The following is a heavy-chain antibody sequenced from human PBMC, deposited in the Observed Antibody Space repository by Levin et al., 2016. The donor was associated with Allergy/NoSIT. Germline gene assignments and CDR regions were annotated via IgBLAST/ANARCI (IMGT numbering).Heavy chain of an antibody. J-gene: IGHJ6*02. V-gene: IGHV5-51*01. CDR2: IYPGDSDT. Sequence: VRQMPGKGLEWMGIIYPGDSDTRYSPSFQGQVTISADKSISTAYLQWSSLKASDTAMYYCARHGSGGSIVGATRDYYYYGMDVVGPRDHGHRLL. CDR3: ARHGSGGSIVGATRDYYYYGMDV. D-gene: IGHD1-26*01.